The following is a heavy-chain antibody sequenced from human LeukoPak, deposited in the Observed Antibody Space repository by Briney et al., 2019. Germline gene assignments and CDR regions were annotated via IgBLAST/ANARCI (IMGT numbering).Heavy chain of an antibody. Sequence: ASVKVSCKASGYTFTSYDINWVRQATGQGLEWMGWMNPNSGNTGYAQKFQGRVTITRNTSISTAYMELSSLRSEDTAVYYCARSRKYGSRYSSGWYRFGWFDPWGQGTLVTVSS. CDR2: MNPNSGNT. D-gene: IGHD6-19*01. V-gene: IGHV1-8*03. CDR3: ARSRKYGSRYSSGWYRFGWFDP. CDR1: GYTFTSYD. J-gene: IGHJ5*02.